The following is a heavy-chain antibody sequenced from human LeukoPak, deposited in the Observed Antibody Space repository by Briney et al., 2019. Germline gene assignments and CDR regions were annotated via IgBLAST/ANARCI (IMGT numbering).Heavy chain of an antibody. J-gene: IGHJ6*02. D-gene: IGHD4-11*01. V-gene: IGHV4-61*08. Sequence: PSETLSLTCTVSGGSISSGDYYWSWLRQPPGKGLEWLGYIYYSGSATYNPSLKSRVTISVDTSKNQFSLKLSSVTAADTAVYYCARDGSNWSNDYYHGVDVWGQGATVTVSS. CDR3: ARDGSNWSNDYYHGVDV. CDR2: IYYSGSA. CDR1: GGSISSGDYY.